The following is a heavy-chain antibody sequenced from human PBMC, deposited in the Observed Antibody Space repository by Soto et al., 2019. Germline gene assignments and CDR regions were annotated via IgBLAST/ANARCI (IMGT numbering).Heavy chain of an antibody. J-gene: IGHJ6*02. Sequence: QVQLVQSGAEVKKPGASVKVSCKASGYTFTSYGITWVRQAPGQGLEWMGWISAYNGNTNYAQQLQGRVTMTTDTSTSTAYMELRSLRSDDTAVYYCARETVTTGWYYYGMDVWGQGTTVTVSS. CDR1: GYTFTSYG. CDR2: ISAYNGNT. D-gene: IGHD4-17*01. CDR3: ARETVTTGWYYYGMDV. V-gene: IGHV1-18*01.